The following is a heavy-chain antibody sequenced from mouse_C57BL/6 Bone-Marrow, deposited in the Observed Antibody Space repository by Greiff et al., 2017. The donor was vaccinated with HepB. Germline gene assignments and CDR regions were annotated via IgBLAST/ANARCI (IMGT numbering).Heavy chain of an antibody. CDR3: AREEGLTVTDFDY. D-gene: IGHD4-1*01. V-gene: IGHV3-6*01. CDR2: ISYDGSN. J-gene: IGHJ2*01. CDR1: GYSITSGYY. Sequence: EVQLVESGPGLVKPSQSLSLSCSVTGYSITSGYYWNWIRQLPGNKLEGMGYISYDGSNNYNPSLKNRISITRDTSKNQFFLKLNAVTTEDTATYYCAREEGLTVTDFDYWGQGTTLTVSS.